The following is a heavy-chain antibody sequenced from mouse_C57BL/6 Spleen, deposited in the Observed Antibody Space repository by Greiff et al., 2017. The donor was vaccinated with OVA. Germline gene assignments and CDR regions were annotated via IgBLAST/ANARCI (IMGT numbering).Heavy chain of an antibody. V-gene: IGHV1-72*01. CDR2: IDPNSGGT. CDR1: GYTFTSYW. J-gene: IGHJ3*01. D-gene: IGHD1-1*01. Sequence: VQLQQPGAELVKPGASVKLSCKASGYTFTSYWMHWVKQRPGRGLEWIGRIDPNSGGTKYNEKFKSKATLTVDKPSSTAYMQLSSLTYEDSAVYYCARDALITTVVERFAYWGQGTLVTVSA. CDR3: ARDALITTVVERFAY.